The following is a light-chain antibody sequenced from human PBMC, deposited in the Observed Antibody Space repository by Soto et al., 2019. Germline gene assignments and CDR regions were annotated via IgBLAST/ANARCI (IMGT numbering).Light chain of an antibody. CDR1: SSDVGGYNY. CDR3: SSYAGSNNPPYV. V-gene: IGLV2-8*01. Sequence: LTQPPSASGSPGQSVTISCTGTSSDVGGYNYVSWYQQHPGKAPKLMIYEVSKRPSGVPDRFSGSKSGNTASLTVSGLQAEDEADYYCSSYAGSNNPPYVFGTGTKVTVL. J-gene: IGLJ1*01. CDR2: EVS.